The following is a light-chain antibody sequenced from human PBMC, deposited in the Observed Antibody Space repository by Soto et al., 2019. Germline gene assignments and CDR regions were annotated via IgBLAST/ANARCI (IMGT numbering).Light chain of an antibody. CDR2: EVS. J-gene: IGLJ1*01. Sequence: QSALTQPASVSGSPGQSITISCTGTSSDVGGYNYVSWYHQHPGKAPKLMIYEVSNRPSGVSNRFSGSKSGNTASLTISVLQAEDGADYYSSSYTSSSTLYVFGTGTKLTVL. CDR1: SSDVGGYNY. CDR3: SSYTSSSTLYV. V-gene: IGLV2-14*01.